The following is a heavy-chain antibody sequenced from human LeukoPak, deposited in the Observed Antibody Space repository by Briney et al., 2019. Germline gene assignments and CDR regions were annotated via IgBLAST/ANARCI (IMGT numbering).Heavy chain of an antibody. CDR3: AKGSGPGGWFGRSHLYYYYGMDV. CDR2: ISGSGGST. D-gene: IGHD3-10*01. J-gene: IGHJ6*02. CDR1: GFTFSSYA. Sequence: GGSLRLSCAASGFTFSSYAMSWVRQAPGKGLEWVSAISGSGGSTYHADSVKGRFTISRDNSKNTLYLQMNSLRAEDTAVYYCAKGSGPGGWFGRSHLYYYYGMDVWGQGTTVTVSS. V-gene: IGHV3-23*01.